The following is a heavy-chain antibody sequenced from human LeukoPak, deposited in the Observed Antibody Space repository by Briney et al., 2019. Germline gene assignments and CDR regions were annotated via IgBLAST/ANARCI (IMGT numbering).Heavy chain of an antibody. Sequence: GGSLRLSCAASGFNVSGNYMTWVRQAPGKGLEWVSVIYSGGSIYYADSVKGRFIISRDNSKNTLYLQMGSLRAEDMAVYYCARGSEKSWLQLWLISESAFDLWGQGTLVTVSS. CDR2: IYSGGSI. CDR1: GFNVSGNY. J-gene: IGHJ4*02. V-gene: IGHV3-66*01. D-gene: IGHD5-18*01. CDR3: ARGSEKSWLQLWLISESAFDL.